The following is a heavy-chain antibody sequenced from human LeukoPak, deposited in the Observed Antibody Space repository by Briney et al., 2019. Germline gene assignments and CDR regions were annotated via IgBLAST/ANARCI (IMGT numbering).Heavy chain of an antibody. Sequence: GASVKVSCKASGYTFTSYGISWVRQAPGQGLEWLGWTSAYNGNTNYAQKLQGRVTMTTDTSRSTAYMELRRLRSDDTAVYYCAREMVTYYYDSSGYYSYYFDYWGQGTLVTVSS. CDR2: TSAYNGNT. J-gene: IGHJ4*02. D-gene: IGHD3-22*01. V-gene: IGHV1-18*01. CDR3: AREMVTYYYDSSGYYSYYFDY. CDR1: GYTFTSYG.